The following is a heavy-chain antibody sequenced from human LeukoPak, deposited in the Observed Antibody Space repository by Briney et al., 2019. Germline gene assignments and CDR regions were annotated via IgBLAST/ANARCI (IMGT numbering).Heavy chain of an antibody. D-gene: IGHD2-15*01. Sequence: PGGSLRLSCAASGFTFSSYAMHWVRQAPGKGLEWVAVISYDGSNKYYADSVKGRFTISRHNSENTLHLQMNSLIAEDTAVYYCARDGYCYNPDYWGKGTLVTVSS. CDR2: ISYDGSNK. CDR1: GFTFSSYA. CDR3: ARDGYCYNPDY. J-gene: IGHJ4*02. V-gene: IGHV3-30*04.